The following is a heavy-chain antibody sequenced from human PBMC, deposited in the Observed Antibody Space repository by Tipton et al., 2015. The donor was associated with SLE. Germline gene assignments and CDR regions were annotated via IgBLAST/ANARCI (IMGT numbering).Heavy chain of an antibody. D-gene: IGHD3-10*01. J-gene: IGHJ4*02. Sequence: LRLSCAASGFTFSDYYMSWIRQAPGKGLEWVSYISSSSSYTNYADSVKGRFTISRDNAKNSLYLQMNSLGAEDTAVYYCAREVNRLFDYWGQGTLVTVSS. CDR2: ISSSSSYT. CDR1: GFTFSDYY. CDR3: AREVNRLFDY. V-gene: IGHV3-11*05.